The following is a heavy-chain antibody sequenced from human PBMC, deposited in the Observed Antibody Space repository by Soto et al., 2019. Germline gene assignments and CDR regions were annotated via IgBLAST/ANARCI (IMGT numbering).Heavy chain of an antibody. D-gene: IGHD3-16*01. CDR2: INHHGSV. V-gene: IGHV4-34*01. Sequence: SETLSLTCAVYGGSFHGYYWSWFRQPPGKGLEWIGGINHHGSVNFNPTFKSRVSISLDTSKDQRPFQPSSVSAADTAVNYCAKGPQAGYYDSWTFYSSVPSGHGTLVTDSS. J-gene: IGHJ5*02. CDR1: GGSFHGYY. CDR3: AKGPQAGYYDSWTFYSSVP.